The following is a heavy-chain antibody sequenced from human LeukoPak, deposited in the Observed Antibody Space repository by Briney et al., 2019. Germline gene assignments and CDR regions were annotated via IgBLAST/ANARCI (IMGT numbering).Heavy chain of an antibody. J-gene: IGHJ4*02. D-gene: IGHD6-13*01. CDR2: IYYSGST. CDR1: GGSISSYY. V-gene: IGHV4-59*01. Sequence: SETLSLTCTVSGGSISSYYWSWIRQPPGKGLEWIGYIYYSGSTNYNPSLKSQVTISVDTSKNQFSLKLSSVTAADTAVYYCARAGPYSSSWSPFDYWGQGTLVTVSS. CDR3: ARAGPYSSSWSPFDY.